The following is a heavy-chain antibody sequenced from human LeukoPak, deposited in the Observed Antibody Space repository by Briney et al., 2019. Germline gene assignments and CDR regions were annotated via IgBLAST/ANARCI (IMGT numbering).Heavy chain of an antibody. CDR3: ARDLEWLYPGGAFDI. V-gene: IGHV1-2*02. D-gene: IGHD3-3*01. CDR1: GYTFTGYY. J-gene: IGHJ3*02. Sequence: GASVKVSCKASGYTFTGYYMHWVRQAPGQGLEWMGWINPNSGGTNYAQKFQGRVTMTRDTSISTAYMEPSRLRSDDTAVYYCARDLEWLYPGGAFDIWGQGTMVTVSS. CDR2: INPNSGGT.